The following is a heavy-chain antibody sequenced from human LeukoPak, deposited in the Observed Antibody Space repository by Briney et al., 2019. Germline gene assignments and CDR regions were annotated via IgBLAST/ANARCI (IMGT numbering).Heavy chain of an antibody. J-gene: IGHJ4*02. CDR1: GYTFAGHL. D-gene: IGHD3-9*01. CDR3: AREREGLYDILTGYFAY. Sequence: ASVKVSCKASGYTFAGHLIHWVRQAPGQRLEWMGWINPESGGTTYAQKFQGRVTMTRDTSTSTVYMDLSSLRSDDTAVYFCAREREGLYDILTGYFAYWGQGTLVTVSS. V-gene: IGHV1-2*02. CDR2: INPESGGT.